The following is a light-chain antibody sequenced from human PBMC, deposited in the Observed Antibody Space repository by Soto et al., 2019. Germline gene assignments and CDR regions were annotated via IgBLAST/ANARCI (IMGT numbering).Light chain of an antibody. CDR3: QHRSNWPPT. CDR1: QRISSH. V-gene: IGKV3-11*01. Sequence: EIVLTQSPATLSLSPGERATLSCRASQRISSHLAWYQQKPGQAPRLLISDTSDRATGIPARFSGSGSGTDFTLTISSLEPEDFAVYYCQHRSNWPPTFGGGTKVEIK. J-gene: IGKJ4*01. CDR2: DTS.